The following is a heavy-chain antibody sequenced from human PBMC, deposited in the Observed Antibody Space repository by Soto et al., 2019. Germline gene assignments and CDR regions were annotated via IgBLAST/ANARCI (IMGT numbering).Heavy chain of an antibody. Sequence: PSETLSLTCTVSGGSISSYYWSWIRQPPGRGLEGIGYIYYSGSTNYNPSLKSRVTISVDTSKNQFSLKLSSVTAADTAVYYCARDSRVDYDYVWGSYRPYYYYGMDVWGQGTTVTVSS. J-gene: IGHJ6*02. CDR3: ARDSRVDYDYVWGSYRPYYYYGMDV. CDR2: IYYSGST. CDR1: GGSISSYY. V-gene: IGHV4-59*01. D-gene: IGHD3-16*02.